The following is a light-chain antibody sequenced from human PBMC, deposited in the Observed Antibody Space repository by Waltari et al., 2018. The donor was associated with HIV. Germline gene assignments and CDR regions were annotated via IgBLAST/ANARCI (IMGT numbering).Light chain of an antibody. Sequence: EIVLTHSPGTLSLSTGERATLSCRASRCIISYYLAWYQQNPGQAPMLLNYGASSRSTGIPDRLRDRGAETDFTLTISRLEPEEFAVYYCQQYGSSPWPFGQGAKLEIK. V-gene: IGKV3-20*01. J-gene: IGKJ1*01. CDR1: RCIISYY. CDR3: QQYGSSPWP. CDR2: GAS.